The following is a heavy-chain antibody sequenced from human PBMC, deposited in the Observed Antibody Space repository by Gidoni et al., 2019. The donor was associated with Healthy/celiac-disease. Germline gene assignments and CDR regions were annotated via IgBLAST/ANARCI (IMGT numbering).Heavy chain of an antibody. Sequence: EVQLVESGGGLVQPGGSLRLSCAASGVTSSSYSMNWVRQAPGKGLEWVSYISSSSSTISYADSVKGRFTISRDKAKNSLYLQMNSLRAEDTAVYYCARVDYDILTGYYVKFDYWGQGTLVTVSS. CDR2: ISSSSSTI. V-gene: IGHV3-48*01. D-gene: IGHD3-9*01. CDR3: ARVDYDILTGYYVKFDY. CDR1: GVTSSSYS. J-gene: IGHJ4*02.